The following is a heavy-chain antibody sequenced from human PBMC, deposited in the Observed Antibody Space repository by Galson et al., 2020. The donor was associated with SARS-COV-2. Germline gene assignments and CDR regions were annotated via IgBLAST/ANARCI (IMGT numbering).Heavy chain of an antibody. CDR3: ARVWSGLKYYFDY. D-gene: IGHD3-3*01. J-gene: IGHJ4*02. V-gene: IGHV3-30*04. CDR1: EFTFSSFA. CDR2: ISYDGSNT. Sequence: GESLKISCEASEFTFSSFAMHWVRQAPGKGLEWVAVISYDGSNTYYADSVKGRFTISRDNSKNMLYLQMNSLRTEDTAVYYCARVWSGLKYYFDYWGQGTLVTVSS.